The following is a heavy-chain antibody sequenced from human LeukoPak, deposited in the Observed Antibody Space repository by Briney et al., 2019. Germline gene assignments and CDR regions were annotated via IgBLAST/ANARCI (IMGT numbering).Heavy chain of an antibody. V-gene: IGHV3-30*02. J-gene: IGHJ5*02. CDR3: AKDNSIVGAIDP. Sequence: GGSLRLSCAGSGFTFSGYWMHWVRQAPGKGLEWVAFIRYDGSNKYYADSVKGRFTISRDNSKNTLYLQMNSLRAEDTAVYYCAKDNSIVGAIDPWGQGTLVTVSS. D-gene: IGHD1-26*01. CDR1: GFTFSGYW. CDR2: IRYDGSNK.